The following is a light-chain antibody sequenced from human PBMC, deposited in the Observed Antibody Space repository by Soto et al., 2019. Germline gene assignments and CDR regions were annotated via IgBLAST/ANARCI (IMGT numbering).Light chain of an antibody. CDR3: QSYDTSLSVV. Sequence: QAVVTQPPSVSGAPGQRVTISCTGSSSNIGAGYDVHWYQQLPGTAPKLLMYANSNRPSGVPDRFSGSKSGTSASLAITGLQAEDEADYYWQSYDTSLSVVFGGGTKLTVL. J-gene: IGLJ2*01. CDR1: SSNIGAGYD. CDR2: ANS. V-gene: IGLV1-40*01.